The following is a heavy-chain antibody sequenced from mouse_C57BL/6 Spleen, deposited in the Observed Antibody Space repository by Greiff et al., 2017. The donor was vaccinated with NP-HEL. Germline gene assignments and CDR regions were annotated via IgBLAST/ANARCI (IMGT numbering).Heavy chain of an antibody. CDR3: ARSYYGNYEYFDV. CDR2: IYWGDDK. CDR1: GFSLSTSGMG. Sequence: QVTLKESGPGILQSSQTLSLTCSFSGFSLSTSGMGVSRIRQPSGKGLEWLAHIYWGDDKRYNPSLKSRLTISKDTSRNHVFLKSTSVDTADTATYYCARSYYGNYEYFDVWGTGTTVTVSS. J-gene: IGHJ1*03. V-gene: IGHV8-12*01. D-gene: IGHD2-1*01.